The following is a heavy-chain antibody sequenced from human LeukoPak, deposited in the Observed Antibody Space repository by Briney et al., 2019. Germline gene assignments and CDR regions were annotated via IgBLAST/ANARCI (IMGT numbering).Heavy chain of an antibody. CDR1: GYTFTSYG. CDR3: ARNYYGTGDFDY. V-gene: IGHV1-8*02. J-gene: IGHJ4*02. D-gene: IGHD3-10*01. Sequence: GASVKVSCKASGYTFTSYGISWVRQAPGQGLEWMGWMTPNSGNTGYAQKFQGRVTLTRDTSIGTAYMELSSLRSEDTAVYYCARNYYGTGDFDYWGQGTLVTVSS. CDR2: MTPNSGNT.